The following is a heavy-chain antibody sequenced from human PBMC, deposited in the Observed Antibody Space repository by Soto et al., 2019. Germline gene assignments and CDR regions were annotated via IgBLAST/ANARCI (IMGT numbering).Heavy chain of an antibody. CDR3: ARVTRGYTYAEYFDY. V-gene: IGHV4-31*11. Sequence: QVQLQESGPRLVKPSQTLSLTCAVSGGSISSGGYYWSWIRQHPGKGLEWIGYIYYSGSTYYNPSLKSRVTISVDTSKNQFSLKLSSVTASDTAVYYCARVTRGYTYAEYFDYWGQGTLVTVSS. CDR1: GGSISSGGYY. CDR2: IYYSGST. D-gene: IGHD5-18*01. J-gene: IGHJ4*02.